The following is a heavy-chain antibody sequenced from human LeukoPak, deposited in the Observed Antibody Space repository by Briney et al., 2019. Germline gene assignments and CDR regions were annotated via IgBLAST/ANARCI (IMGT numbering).Heavy chain of an antibody. Sequence: GGSLRLSCAASGFTVRSSYMSWVRQAPGKGLEWVSVIYSGGSPDYADSAKGRFTISTDNSKNTLYLQMNSLRAEDTAVYYCAKPSGSWYYYYMDVWGKGTTVTVSS. V-gene: IGHV3-53*01. CDR3: AKPSGSWYYYYMDV. CDR1: GFTVRSSY. D-gene: IGHD7-27*01. CDR2: IYSGGSP. J-gene: IGHJ6*03.